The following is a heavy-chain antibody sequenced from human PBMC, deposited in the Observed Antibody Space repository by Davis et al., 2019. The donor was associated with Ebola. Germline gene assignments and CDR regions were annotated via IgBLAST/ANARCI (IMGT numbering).Heavy chain of an antibody. V-gene: IGHV3-23*01. CDR2: ISANGGTT. CDR1: GFIFSTYA. Sequence: GESLKISCAASGFIFSTYAMSWVRQAPGKGLEWVSGISANGGTTYHARSVKGRFTISRGNSRDTLYLQMNSLRAEDTAIYYCAKGRGDYQAYDYWGQGTLVTVSS. CDR3: AKGRGDYQAYDY. J-gene: IGHJ4*02. D-gene: IGHD4-17*01.